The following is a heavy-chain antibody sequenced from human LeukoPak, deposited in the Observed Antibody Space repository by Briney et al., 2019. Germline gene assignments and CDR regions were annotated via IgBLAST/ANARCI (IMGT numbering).Heavy chain of an antibody. V-gene: IGHV3-7*01. Sequence: PGGSLRLSCAASGFTFSSYWMTWVRQAPGKGLEWVANIKADGVEKYYVDSVKGRFTISRDNAKNSLYLQMNSLRAEDTAVYYCARGSIVGATGNDYWGQGTLVTVSS. CDR2: IKADGVEK. D-gene: IGHD1-26*01. CDR3: ARGSIVGATGNDY. J-gene: IGHJ4*02. CDR1: GFTFSSYW.